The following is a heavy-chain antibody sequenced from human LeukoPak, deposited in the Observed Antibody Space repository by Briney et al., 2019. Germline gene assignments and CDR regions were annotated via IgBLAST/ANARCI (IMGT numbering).Heavy chain of an antibody. V-gene: IGHV1-18*01. CDR2: ISPYNSNT. J-gene: IGHJ3*02. CDR1: GYTFTTYG. CDR3: AREAPVAAGSDAFDI. D-gene: IGHD6-19*01. Sequence: ASVKVSCKSSGYTFTTYGISWMRQAPGQSLEWMGWISPYNSNTKYAQKLQGRVTMTTDTSTNTAYMEVRSLRSDDTAVYYSAREAPVAAGSDAFDIWGQGTMVTVSS.